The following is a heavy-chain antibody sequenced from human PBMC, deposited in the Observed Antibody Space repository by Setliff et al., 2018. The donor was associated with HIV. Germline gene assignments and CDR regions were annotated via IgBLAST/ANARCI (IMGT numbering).Heavy chain of an antibody. Sequence: SETLSLTCTVSGGSISSSTYYWGWIRQPPGKGLEWIGTIYYSGSTYYNPSLKSRVTISVDTSKNQFSLKLSSVTAADTAVYFCARQTYYYDNSGHNWFDPWGQGTLVTVSS. CDR1: GGSISSSTYY. CDR3: ARQTYYYDNSGHNWFDP. J-gene: IGHJ5*02. D-gene: IGHD3-22*01. CDR2: IYYSGST. V-gene: IGHV4-39*01.